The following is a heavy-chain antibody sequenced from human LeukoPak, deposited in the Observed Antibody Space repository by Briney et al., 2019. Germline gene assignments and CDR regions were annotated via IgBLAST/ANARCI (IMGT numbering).Heavy chain of an antibody. CDR2: ISSSTGYT. V-gene: IGHV3-11*05. D-gene: IGHD4-23*01. J-gene: IGHJ4*02. CDR1: GFTFSDYY. CDR3: ARDLGGGLDY. Sequence: GGSLRLSCAASGFTFSDYYMSWIRQAPGRGLEWVSYISSSTGYTDYADSVKGRFTISRDNAKNSLYLQMNSLRAEDTAVYYCARDLGGGLDYWGQGTLVTVSS.